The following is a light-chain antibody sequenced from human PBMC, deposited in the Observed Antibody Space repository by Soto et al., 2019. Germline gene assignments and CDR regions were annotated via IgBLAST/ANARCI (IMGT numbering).Light chain of an antibody. CDR1: QSVSSN. Sequence: EIVMTQSPATLSVSPGERATLSCRASQSVSSNLAWYQQKPGQAPRLLIYGASTRATGIPARFSGRGSGTGFTLTISSLESEEFGVYYCQQFNNWLRTFGQGTKVEIK. CDR2: GAS. CDR3: QQFNNWLRT. J-gene: IGKJ1*01. V-gene: IGKV3-15*01.